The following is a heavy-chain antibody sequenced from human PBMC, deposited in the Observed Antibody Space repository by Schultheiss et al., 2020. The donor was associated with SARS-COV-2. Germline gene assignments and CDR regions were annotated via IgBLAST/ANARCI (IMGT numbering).Heavy chain of an antibody. D-gene: IGHD3-10*01. CDR2: ISSTSSHT. V-gene: IGHV3-11*06. CDR1: GFIFSDFY. CDR3: ARARGVRDAFDI. Sequence: GGSLRLSCAASGFIFSDFYMSWIRQAPGKGLEWVAYISSTSSHTYFADSVKGRFTISRDNAKTSLYLQMDSLRAEDTAVYYCARARGVRDAFDIWGQGTMVTVSS. J-gene: IGHJ3*02.